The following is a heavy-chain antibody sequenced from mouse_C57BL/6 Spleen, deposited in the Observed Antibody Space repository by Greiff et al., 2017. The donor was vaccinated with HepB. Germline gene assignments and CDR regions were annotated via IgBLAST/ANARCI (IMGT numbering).Heavy chain of an antibody. CDR1: GYTFTDYN. V-gene: IGHV1-18*01. CDR3: ARWDYGPYAMDY. CDR2: INPNNGGT. D-gene: IGHD1-1*01. Sequence: VQLKQSGPELVKPGASVKIPCKASGYTFTDYNMDWVKQSHGKSLEWIGDINPNNGGTIYNQKFKGKATLTVDKSSSTAYMELRSLTSEDTAVYYCARWDYGPYAMDYWGQGTSVTVSS. J-gene: IGHJ4*01.